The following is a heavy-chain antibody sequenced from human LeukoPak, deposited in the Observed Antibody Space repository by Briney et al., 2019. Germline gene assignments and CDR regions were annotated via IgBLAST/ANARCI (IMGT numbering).Heavy chain of an antibody. D-gene: IGHD3-22*01. J-gene: IGHJ4*02. Sequence: PGGSLRLSCAASGFDFSDYAMHWVRQAPGKGLEWLAVIWYDGSDSYSADSVKGRFTISRDNSKNTLYLQMTSLRVEDTAIYYCARAPFYYDSSGYPYFDSWGQGTLVTVSS. CDR1: GFDFSDYA. V-gene: IGHV3-33*01. CDR3: ARAPFYYDSSGYPYFDS. CDR2: IWYDGSDS.